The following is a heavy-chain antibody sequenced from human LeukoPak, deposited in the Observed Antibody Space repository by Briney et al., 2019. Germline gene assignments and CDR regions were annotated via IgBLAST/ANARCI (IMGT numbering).Heavy chain of an antibody. J-gene: IGHJ4*02. CDR3: ARDRSGGNYATFEY. CDR2: ISAAGGST. D-gene: IGHD1-26*01. V-gene: IGHV3-23*01. CDR1: GFTFSNYA. Sequence: PGGSLRLSCAASGFTFSNYAISWVRQAPGKGLEWVLAISAAGGSTYYADSVKGRFTFSRDNAKNTLYAQMNSLRAEDTAVYYCARDRSGGNYATFEYWGQGTLVTVSS.